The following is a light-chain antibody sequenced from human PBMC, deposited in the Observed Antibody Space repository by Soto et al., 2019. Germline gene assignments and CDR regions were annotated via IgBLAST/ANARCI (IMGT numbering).Light chain of an antibody. CDR3: SSYTSSSLYV. CDR1: SSDVGGYKY. Sequence: QSALTQPASVSGSPGQSITISCTGTSSDVGGYKYVSWYQQYPGKAPKLMTYDVSNRPSGVSNRFSGSKSGNTAPLTISGLQAEDEADYYCSSYTSSSLYVFGTGTKLTVL. V-gene: IGLV2-14*01. CDR2: DVS. J-gene: IGLJ1*01.